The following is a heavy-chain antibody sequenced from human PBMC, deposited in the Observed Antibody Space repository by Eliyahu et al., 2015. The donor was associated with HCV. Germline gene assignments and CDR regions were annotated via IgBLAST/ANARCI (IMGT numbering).Heavy chain of an antibody. Sequence: QVQLQESGPGLVKPSGTLSLTCAVSGGSXSSSNWWSWVRQPPGKGLEWIGEIYHSGSTNYNPSLKSRVTISVDKSKNQFSLKLSSVTAADTAVYYCARVNIDWDGAVKADYWGQGTLVTVSS. D-gene: IGHD1-26*01. V-gene: IGHV4-4*02. CDR3: ARVNIDWDGAVKADY. CDR2: IYHSGST. J-gene: IGHJ4*02. CDR1: GGSXSSSNW.